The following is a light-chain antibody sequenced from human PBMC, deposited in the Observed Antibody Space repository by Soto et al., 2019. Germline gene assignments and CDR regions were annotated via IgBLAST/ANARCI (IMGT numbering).Light chain of an antibody. J-gene: IGKJ2*01. CDR1: QSISSY. CDR3: QQSYSTPPLYT. Sequence: DIQMTQSPSSLSTSEGDRVTITCRASQSISSYLNWYQQKPGKAPKLLIYAASSLQSGVPSRFSGSGSGTDFTLTISSLQPEDFATYYCQQSYSTPPLYTFGQGTKLEIK. V-gene: IGKV1-39*01. CDR2: AAS.